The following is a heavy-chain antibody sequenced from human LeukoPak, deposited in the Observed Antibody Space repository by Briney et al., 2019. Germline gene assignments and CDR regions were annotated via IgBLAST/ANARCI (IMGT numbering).Heavy chain of an antibody. J-gene: IGHJ4*02. CDR3: ATGLDPRYSSGWYDY. V-gene: IGHV1-18*01. CDR2: ISAYNGNT. CDR1: GYTFTSYG. D-gene: IGHD6-19*01. Sequence: ASVKVSCKASGYTFTSYGISWVRQAPGQGLEWMGWISAYNGNTNYAQKFQGRVTMTEDTSTDTAYMELSSLRSEDTAVYYCATGLDPRYSSGWYDYWGQGTLVTVSS.